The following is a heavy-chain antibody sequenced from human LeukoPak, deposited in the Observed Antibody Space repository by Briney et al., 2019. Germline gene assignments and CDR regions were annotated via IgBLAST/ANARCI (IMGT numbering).Heavy chain of an antibody. CDR2: IYYSGST. D-gene: IGHD1-26*01. Sequence: SETLSLTCTVSGGSISSSSYYWGWIRQPPGKGLEWIGSIYYSGSTYYNPSLKSRVTISVDTSKNQFSLRLSSVTAADTAVYYCARDRGPPLYSGSYSWSAFDIWGQGTMVTVSS. V-gene: IGHV4-39*07. CDR3: ARDRGPPLYSGSYSWSAFDI. CDR1: GGSISSSSYY. J-gene: IGHJ3*02.